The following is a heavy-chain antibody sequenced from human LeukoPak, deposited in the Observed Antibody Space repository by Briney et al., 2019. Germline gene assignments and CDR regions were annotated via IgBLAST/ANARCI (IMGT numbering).Heavy chain of an antibody. V-gene: IGHV4-59*01. D-gene: IGHD3-10*01. CDR2: IYHTGST. CDR1: GGSITSYY. CDR3: AAYRFRGDTHYFDY. J-gene: IGHJ4*02. Sequence: TSETLSLTCTVSGGSITSYYWTWIRLPPGKGLEWIAYIYHTGSTNYNPSLSSRVTISVDTSKNQFSLKLSSVTAADTAFYYCAAYRFRGDTHYFDYWGQGILVTVSS.